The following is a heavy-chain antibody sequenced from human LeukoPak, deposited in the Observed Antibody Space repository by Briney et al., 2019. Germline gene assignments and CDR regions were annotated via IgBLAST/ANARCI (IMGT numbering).Heavy chain of an antibody. CDR3: ARVAHNGVVTAIGYYYYGMDV. CDR1: GGSFSGYY. Sequence: SETLSLTCAVYGGSFSGYYWSWIRQPPGKGLEWIGEINHSGSTNYNPSLKSRVTISVVTSKNQFSLKLSSVTAADTAVYYCARVAHNGVVTAIGYYYYGMDVWGQGTTVTVSS. CDR2: INHSGST. V-gene: IGHV4-34*01. J-gene: IGHJ6*01. D-gene: IGHD2-21*02.